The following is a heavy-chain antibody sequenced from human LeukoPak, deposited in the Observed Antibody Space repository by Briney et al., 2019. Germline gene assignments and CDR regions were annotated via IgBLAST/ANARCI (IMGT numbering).Heavy chain of an antibody. CDR1: GFTFSSYA. J-gene: IGHJ6*04. V-gene: IGHV3-23*01. CDR3: AELGITMIGGV. CDR2: LSGSGGSR. Sequence: PAGSLRLSCAASGFTFSSYARSWVRQAPGKGLEWVAGLSGSGGSRYYADSVKGRFSISRDNSKNTLYLQMNSLRVEDTAVYYCAELGITMIGGVWGKGTTVTISS. D-gene: IGHD3-10*02.